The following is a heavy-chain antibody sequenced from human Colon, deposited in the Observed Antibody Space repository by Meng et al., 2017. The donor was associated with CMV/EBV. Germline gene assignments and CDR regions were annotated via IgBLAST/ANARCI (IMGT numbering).Heavy chain of an antibody. D-gene: IGHD6-13*01. CDR2: IKRKADGETV. V-gene: IGHV3-15*01. Sequence: GESLKISCAASGFTFNNAWMRWVRQAPGKGLEWVGRIKRKADGETVDYASPVKGRFTISRDDSKNTLYLQLNSLRAEDTAVYYCTREAPRYSSSWSGGRFDPWGQGTLVTVSS. CDR3: TREAPRYSSSWSGGRFDP. CDR1: GFTFNNAW. J-gene: IGHJ5*02.